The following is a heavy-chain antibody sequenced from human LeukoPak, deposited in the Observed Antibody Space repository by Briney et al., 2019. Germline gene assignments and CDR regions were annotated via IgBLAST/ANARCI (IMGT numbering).Heavy chain of an antibody. V-gene: IGHV4-39*01. CDR1: GGSISSSSYY. CDR2: IYYSGST. D-gene: IGHD4-23*01. Sequence: SETLSLTCTVSGGSISSSSYYWGWIRQPPGKGLEWIGSIYYSGSTYYNPSLKSRVTISVDTSKNQFSPKLSSVTAADTAVYYCARTTVVTPYYYYYGMDVWGQGTTVTVSS. J-gene: IGHJ6*02. CDR3: ARTTVVTPYYYYYGMDV.